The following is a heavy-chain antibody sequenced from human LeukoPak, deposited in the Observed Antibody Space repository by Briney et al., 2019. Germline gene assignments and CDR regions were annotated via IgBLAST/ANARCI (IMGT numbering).Heavy chain of an antibody. CDR1: GGSFSDYF. V-gene: IGHV4-34*01. J-gene: IGHJ6*02. D-gene: IGHD2-2*01. CDR3: ARDVVVVPAAIHYGMDV. Sequence: SETLSLTCAVYGGSFSDYFWGWIRQPPAKGLEWIGEINHSGRTYYNRSLKSRVTISVDTSKYQFSLNLSSVTAADTAVYYGARDVVVVPAAIHYGMDVWGQGTTVTVSS. CDR2: INHSGRT.